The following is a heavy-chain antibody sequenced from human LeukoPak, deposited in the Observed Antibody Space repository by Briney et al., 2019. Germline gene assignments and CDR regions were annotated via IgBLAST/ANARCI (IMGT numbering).Heavy chain of an antibody. CDR2: IYYRGST. V-gene: IGHV4-59*01. CDR3: ARSKSGYQLPIDY. CDR1: GGSFTTYY. J-gene: IGHJ4*02. D-gene: IGHD2-2*01. Sequence: NASETLSLTCTVSGGSFTTYYWSWLRQPPGKGLECIGYIYYRGSTNYNPSLKSRVTISVDTSKNQFSLKLNSVTAADTAVYYCARSKSGYQLPIDYWGQGTLVTVSS.